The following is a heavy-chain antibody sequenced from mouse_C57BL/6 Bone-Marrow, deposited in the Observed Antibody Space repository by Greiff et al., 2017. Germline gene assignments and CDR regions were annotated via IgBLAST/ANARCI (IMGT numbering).Heavy chain of an antibody. CDR3: AAYGSRRTLYAMDY. J-gene: IGHJ4*01. CDR1: GYTFTSYW. V-gene: IGHV1-74*01. D-gene: IGHD1-1*01. Sequence: QVQLKQPGAELVKPGASVKVSCKASGYTFTSYWMHWVKQRPGQGLEWIGRIHPSDSDTNYNQKFKGKATLTVDKSSSTAYMQLSSLTAEDSAVYYCAAYGSRRTLYAMDYWGQGTSVTVSS. CDR2: IHPSDSDT.